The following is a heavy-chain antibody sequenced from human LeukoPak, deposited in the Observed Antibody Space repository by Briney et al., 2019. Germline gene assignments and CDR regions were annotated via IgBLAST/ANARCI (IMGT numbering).Heavy chain of an antibody. D-gene: IGHD3-3*01. V-gene: IGHV3-30*18. CDR1: GFTFSSYW. J-gene: IGHJ4*02. CDR2: ISSDGSIK. Sequence: SGGSLRLSCAASGFTFSSYWMSWVRQAPGKGLEWVAVISSDGSIKVYADSVKGRFTLSRDNSINTVDLQMNSLRAEDTAVYYCVKEYHSRGFGAYFDYWGQGTLVTVSS. CDR3: VKEYHSRGFGAYFDY.